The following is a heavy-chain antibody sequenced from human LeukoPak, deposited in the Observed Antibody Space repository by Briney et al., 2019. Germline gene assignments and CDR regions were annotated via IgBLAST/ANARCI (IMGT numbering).Heavy chain of an antibody. V-gene: IGHV3-48*04. D-gene: IGHD2-2*01. CDR3: ARTIVAVPAAVGEFDY. Sequence: PGGSLRLSCAASGFTFSTYSMNWVRQAPGKGLEWVSYIDSSGTTIYYADSVKGRFTISRDNAKNSLYLQMNSLRAEDTAVYYCARTIVAVPAAVGEFDYWGQGTLVTVSS. CDR1: GFTFSTYS. CDR2: IDSSGTTI. J-gene: IGHJ4*02.